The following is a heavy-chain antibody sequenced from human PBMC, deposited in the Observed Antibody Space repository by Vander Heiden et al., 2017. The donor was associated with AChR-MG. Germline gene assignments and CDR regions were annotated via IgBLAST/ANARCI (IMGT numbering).Heavy chain of an antibody. CDR3: ARRGYGGNPPATDY. Sequence: EVQLVESGGGLVKPGGSLRLSCGASGFSFSSSGMNWISQAPGKGLEWVSSISSSSNYIYYADSVKGRFAISRDNAKNSLYLEMSSLRAEDTAVYYCARRGYGGNPPATDYWGQGTLVTVSS. CDR2: ISSSSNYI. D-gene: IGHD2-15*01. V-gene: IGHV3-21*01. CDR1: GFSFSSSG. J-gene: IGHJ4*02.